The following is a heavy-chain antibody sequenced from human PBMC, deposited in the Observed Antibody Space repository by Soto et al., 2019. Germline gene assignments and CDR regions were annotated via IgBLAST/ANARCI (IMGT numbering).Heavy chain of an antibody. CDR2: IGTAGDT. CDR3: ARDEVVVFTAGGGLNYYYYGMDV. V-gene: IGHV3-13*01. CDR1: GFTFSSYD. Sequence: PGGSLRLSCAASGFTFSSYDMHWVRQATGKGLEWVSAIGTAGDTYYPGSEKGRFTISRENAKNSLYLQMNSLRAEDTAVYYCARDEVVVFTAGGGLNYYYYGMDVWGQGTTVTVSS. D-gene: IGHD3-22*01. J-gene: IGHJ6*02.